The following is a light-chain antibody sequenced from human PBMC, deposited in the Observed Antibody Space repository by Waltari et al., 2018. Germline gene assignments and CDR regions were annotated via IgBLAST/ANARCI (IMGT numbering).Light chain of an antibody. Sequence: SYELPHAPSVSVSPAPTAPVSSSGDVLPHHHAYWYQQKPGQAPVEVLYKDTQRPSGIPERFSGSSSGTTVTLTISGVQAEDEADYYCQSIDSIVVFGGGTKLTV. CDR2: KDT. CDR3: QSIDSIVV. J-gene: IGLJ2*01. CDR1: VLPHHH. V-gene: IGLV3-25*03.